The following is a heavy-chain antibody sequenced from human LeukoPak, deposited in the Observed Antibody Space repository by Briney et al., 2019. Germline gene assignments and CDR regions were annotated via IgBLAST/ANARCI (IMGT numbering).Heavy chain of an antibody. Sequence: GTLRLSCAASGFTFSSYGMSWVRQAPGKGLVWVSAISGSGGSTYYADSVKGRFTISRDNSKNTLYLQMNSLRAEDTAVYYCAKDRWELLRSFGYWGQGTLVTVSS. J-gene: IGHJ4*02. CDR3: AKDRWELLRSFGY. D-gene: IGHD1-26*01. CDR2: ISGSGGST. CDR1: GFTFSSYG. V-gene: IGHV3-23*01.